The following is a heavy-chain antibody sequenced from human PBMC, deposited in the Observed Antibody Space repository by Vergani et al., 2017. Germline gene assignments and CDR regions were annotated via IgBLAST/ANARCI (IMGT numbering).Heavy chain of an antibody. CDR3: AREERSNTSPVDGD. V-gene: IGHV3-23*01. CDR2: ISGHGDRT. D-gene: IGHD2/OR15-2a*01. J-gene: IGHJ4*02. Sequence: EVHLLESGGGQVEAGGSLRLSCVASGFTFSNSAMSWVRQTSGKGLEWVSAISGHGDRTYYADSVKGRFTISRDNSKNTVYLQMNSLKAEDRATYYCAREERSNTSPVDGDWGQGTLVTVSS. CDR1: GFTFSNSA.